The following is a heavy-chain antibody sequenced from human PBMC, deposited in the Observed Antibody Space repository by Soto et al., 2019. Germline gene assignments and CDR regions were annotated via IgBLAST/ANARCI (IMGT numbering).Heavy chain of an antibody. CDR2: MNPNSGNT. V-gene: IGHV1-8*01. CDR3: ASDRAVVVAATPTNSYYYGMDV. D-gene: IGHD2-15*01. Sequence: ASVKVSCKASGYTFTSYDINWVRQATGQGLEWMGWMNPNSGNTGYAQKFQGRVTMTRNTSISTAYMELSSLRSEDTAVYYCASDRAVVVAATPTNSYYYGMDVWGQGTTVTVSS. J-gene: IGHJ6*02. CDR1: GYTFTSYD.